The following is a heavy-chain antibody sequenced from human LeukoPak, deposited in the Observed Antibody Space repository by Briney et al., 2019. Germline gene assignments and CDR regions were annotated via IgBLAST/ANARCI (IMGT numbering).Heavy chain of an antibody. Sequence: SETLSLTCAVYGGSFSGYYWSWIRQPPGKGLEWIGEINHSGSTNYNPSLKSRVTISVDASKNQFSLKLSSVTAADTAVYYCARYDSSSFNWFDPWGQGTLVTVSS. CDR2: INHSGST. CDR1: GGSFSGYY. CDR3: ARYDSSSFNWFDP. V-gene: IGHV4-34*01. D-gene: IGHD6-13*01. J-gene: IGHJ5*02.